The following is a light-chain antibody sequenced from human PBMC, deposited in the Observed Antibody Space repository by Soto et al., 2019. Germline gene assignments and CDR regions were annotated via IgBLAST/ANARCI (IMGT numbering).Light chain of an antibody. CDR2: DAS. Sequence: EIVLTQSPAILSLSPGDRATLPCRASQSVGSYLGWYQQRPGQAPRVLIYDASNRATGIPARFSGSGSGTAFTLTTSSREPEDFAVFYCQQRSDCPSTFGGGTKVEIK. CDR3: QQRSDCPST. J-gene: IGKJ4*01. V-gene: IGKV3-11*01. CDR1: QSVGSY.